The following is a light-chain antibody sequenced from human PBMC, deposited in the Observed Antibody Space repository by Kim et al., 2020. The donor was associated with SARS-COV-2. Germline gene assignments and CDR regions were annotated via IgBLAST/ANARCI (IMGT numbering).Light chain of an antibody. CDR3: QAWDSSTYV. Sequence: VSPGQTASGTCCGDKLGDKHACWYQQKPGQSPVLVIYQDNKRPSGIPERFSGSNSGNTATLTISGTQAMDEADYYCQAWDSSTYVFGTGTKVTVL. V-gene: IGLV3-1*01. CDR2: QDN. CDR1: KLGDKH. J-gene: IGLJ1*01.